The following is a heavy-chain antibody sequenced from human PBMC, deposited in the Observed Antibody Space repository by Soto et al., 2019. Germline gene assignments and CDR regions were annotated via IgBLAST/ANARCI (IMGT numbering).Heavy chain of an antibody. CDR1: GYTFTGYY. Sequence: SVKVSCKASGYTFTGYYMHWVRQAPGQGLEWMGGIIPIFGTANYAQKFQGRVTITADESTSTAYMELSSLRSEDTAVYYCARGDYYDSSGYYPVSAYYFGYWGQGTLVTVSS. CDR2: IIPIFGTA. J-gene: IGHJ4*02. D-gene: IGHD3-22*01. CDR3: ARGDYYDSSGYYPVSAYYFGY. V-gene: IGHV1-69*13.